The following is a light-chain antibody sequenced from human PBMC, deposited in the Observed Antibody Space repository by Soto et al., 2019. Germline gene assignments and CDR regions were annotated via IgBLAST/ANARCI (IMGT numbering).Light chain of an antibody. CDR3: SSYTSSSTRGVV. CDR2: DVS. J-gene: IGLJ2*01. CDR1: SSDVGGYNY. V-gene: IGLV2-14*01. Sequence: QSVLTQPASVSGSPGQSITLSCTGTSSDVGGYNYVSWYQQHPGKAPKLMIYDVSNRPSGVSNRFSGSKSGNTASLTISGLQAEDEADYYCSSYTSSSTRGVVFGGGTKLTVL.